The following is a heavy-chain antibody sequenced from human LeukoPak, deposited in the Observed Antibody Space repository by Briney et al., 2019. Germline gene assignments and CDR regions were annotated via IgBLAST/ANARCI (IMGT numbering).Heavy chain of an antibody. D-gene: IGHD3-22*01. J-gene: IGHJ4*02. CDR3: ARERSGYYFD. Sequence: SETLSLTCTVSGGSISSYYWSWIRQPPGKGLEWIGYIYYSVSTNYNPSLKSRVTISVDTSKNQFSLKLSSVTAADTAVYYCARERSGYYFDWGQGTLVTVSS. CDR1: GGSISSYY. V-gene: IGHV4-59*01. CDR2: IYYSVST.